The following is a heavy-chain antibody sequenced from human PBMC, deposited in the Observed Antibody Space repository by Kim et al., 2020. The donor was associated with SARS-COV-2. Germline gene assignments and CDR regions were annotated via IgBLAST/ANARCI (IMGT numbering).Heavy chain of an antibody. CDR3: ATAGTDDAPDI. CDR2: IWRDGTNT. V-gene: IGHV3-33*04. CDR1: GFNFRIYG. J-gene: IGHJ3*02. Sequence: GGSLRLSCAGDGFNFRIYGMNWVRQAPGKGLEWVAAIWRDGTNTHYADSVRGRFTVSRDNSKNTMYLQMNRPRAEDAAVYYCATAGTDDAPDIWGQGAVESVSS.